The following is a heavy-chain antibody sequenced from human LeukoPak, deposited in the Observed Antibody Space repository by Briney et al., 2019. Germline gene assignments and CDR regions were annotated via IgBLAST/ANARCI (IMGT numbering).Heavy chain of an antibody. CDR2: IIPILGIA. CDR3: ATDDYGDSSLGYYYYGMDV. D-gene: IGHD4-17*01. CDR1: GGTFSSYA. Sequence: SVTVSCKASGGTFSSYAISWVRQAPGQGLEWMGRIIPILGIANYAQKFQGRVTITADKSTSTAYMELSSLRSEDTAVYYCATDDYGDSSLGYYYYGMDVWGQGTTVTVSS. V-gene: IGHV1-69*10. J-gene: IGHJ6*02.